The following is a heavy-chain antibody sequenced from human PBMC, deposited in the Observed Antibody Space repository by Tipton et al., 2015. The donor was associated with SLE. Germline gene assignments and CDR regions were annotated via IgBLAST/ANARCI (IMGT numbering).Heavy chain of an antibody. CDR3: ARDQAQYQLLAYFDY. V-gene: IGHV1-2*02. D-gene: IGHD2-2*01. CDR1: GYTFTGYY. J-gene: IGHJ4*02. Sequence: VQLVQSGAEVKKPGASVKVSCKASGYTFTGYYMHWVRQAPGQGLEWMGWINPNSGGTDYAQKFQGRVTMTSDTSISTAYMELSRLTSDDTAVYYCARDQAQYQLLAYFDYWGQGTLVTVSS. CDR2: INPNSGGT.